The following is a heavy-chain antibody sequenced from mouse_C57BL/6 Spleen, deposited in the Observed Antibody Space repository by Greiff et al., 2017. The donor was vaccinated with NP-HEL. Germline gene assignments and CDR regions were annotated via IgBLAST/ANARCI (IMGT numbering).Heavy chain of an antibody. V-gene: IGHV1-76*01. Sequence: QVQLQQSGAELVRPGASVKLSCKASGYTFTDYYINWVKQRPGQGLEWIARIYPGCGNTYYNEKFKGKATLTAEKSSSTAYMQLSSRTSEDSAVYVCARGGDPYCAMEYRGQGTSVTDSS. D-gene: IGHD2-13*01. J-gene: IGHJ4*01. CDR2: IYPGCGNT. CDR3: ARGGDPYCAMEY. CDR1: GYTFTDYY.